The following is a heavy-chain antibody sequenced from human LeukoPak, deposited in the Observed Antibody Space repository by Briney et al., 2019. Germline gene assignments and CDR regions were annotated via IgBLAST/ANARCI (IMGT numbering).Heavy chain of an antibody. CDR2: INHSGST. Sequence: SETLSLTCTVSGGSISSYYWSWIRQPPGKGLEWIGEINHSGSTNYNPSLKSRVTISVDTSKNQFSLMLSSVTAADTAVYYCARGWDRRYSSLNYDYYGMDVWGQGTTVTVSS. CDR3: ARGWDRRYSSLNYDYYGMDV. D-gene: IGHD6-13*01. V-gene: IGHV4-34*01. CDR1: GGSISSYY. J-gene: IGHJ6*02.